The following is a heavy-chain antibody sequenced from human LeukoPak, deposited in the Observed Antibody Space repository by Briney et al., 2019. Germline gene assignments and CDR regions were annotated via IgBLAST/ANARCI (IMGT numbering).Heavy chain of an antibody. V-gene: IGHV4-38-2*02. CDR3: ARAEGSGSYYSLDS. CDR2: IYGSGNT. Sequence: SETLSLTCTVSGYSISIGYSWGWVRQPPGKGLEWIGRIYGSGNTYYNPSLKSRVTISVDTSKNHFSPKLNSVTAADTAVYYCARAEGSGSYYSLDSWGQGTVVTVSS. J-gene: IGHJ5*01. D-gene: IGHD3-10*01. CDR1: GYSISIGYS.